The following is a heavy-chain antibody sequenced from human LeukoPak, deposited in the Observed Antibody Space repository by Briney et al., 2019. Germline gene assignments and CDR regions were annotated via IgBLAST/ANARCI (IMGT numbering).Heavy chain of an antibody. D-gene: IGHD6-13*01. CDR3: ARAPLRTLAPAGSLDY. Sequence: PGGSXRLSCAASGFTFSSYWMHWVRHAPGKGLVWVSRINSDGSSTSYADSVKGRFTISRDNAKNTLYLQMNSLRAEDTAMYYCARAPLRTLAPAGSLDYWGQGTLVTVSS. CDR2: INSDGSST. V-gene: IGHV3-74*01. CDR1: GFTFSSYW. J-gene: IGHJ4*02.